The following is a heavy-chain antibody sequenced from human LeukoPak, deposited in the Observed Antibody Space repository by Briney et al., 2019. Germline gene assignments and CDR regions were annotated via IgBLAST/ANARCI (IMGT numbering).Heavy chain of an antibody. D-gene: IGHD3-9*01. V-gene: IGHV3-30*18. Sequence: GRSQRLFCAPSGFTFSSYGMHWVRHAPGKGLEWVAVISYDGSNKYYADSVKGRFTISRDNSKNTLYLQMNSLRAEDTAVYYCAKAGRYFDWLSLDYWGQGTLVTVSS. CDR1: GFTFSSYG. CDR3: AKAGRYFDWLSLDY. J-gene: IGHJ4*02. CDR2: ISYDGSNK.